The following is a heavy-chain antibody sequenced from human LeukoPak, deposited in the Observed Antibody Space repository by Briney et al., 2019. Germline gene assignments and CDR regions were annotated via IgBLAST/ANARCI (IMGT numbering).Heavy chain of an antibody. D-gene: IGHD3-9*01. V-gene: IGHV4-59*12. CDR1: GGSISSYY. CDR3: ASRTWHYDILTGYAPQAYYFDY. Sequence: SETLSLTCTVSGGSISSYYWSWIRQPPGKGLEWIGYIYYSGSANYNPSLKSRVTISVDTSKNQFSLKLSSVTAADTAVYYCASRTWHYDILTGYAPQAYYFDYWGQGTLVTVSS. J-gene: IGHJ4*02. CDR2: IYYSGSA.